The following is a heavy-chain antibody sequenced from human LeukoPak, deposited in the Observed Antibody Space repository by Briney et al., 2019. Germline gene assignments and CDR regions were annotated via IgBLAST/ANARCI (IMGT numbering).Heavy chain of an antibody. J-gene: IGHJ4*02. V-gene: IGHV1-8*01. CDR2: MNPNNGNT. D-gene: IGHD6-19*01. CDR1: VYTFTSYD. Sequence: ASVNVSCKASVYTFTSYDINWVRQATGQGLEWVGWMNPNNGNTGYAQKFQGRVTMTRNTSISTAYMELSSLTSEDTAVYYCARRVAGVDCWGQGTLVTVSS. CDR3: ARRVAGVDC.